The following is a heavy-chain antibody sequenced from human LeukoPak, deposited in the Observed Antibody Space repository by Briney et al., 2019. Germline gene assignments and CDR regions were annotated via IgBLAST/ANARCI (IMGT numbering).Heavy chain of an antibody. V-gene: IGHV3-43*02. CDR1: GFTFENDA. J-gene: IGHJ1*01. CDR2: ISGDGGST. CDR3: ARDSQEFFQH. Sequence: PGGSLRLSCAASGFTFENDAIHCVRQAPGKGLEWVSLISGDGGSTYYADSMKGRFTISRNNRKNSLYLQMNSLRTEDTALYYCARDSQEFFQHWGQGTLVTVSS.